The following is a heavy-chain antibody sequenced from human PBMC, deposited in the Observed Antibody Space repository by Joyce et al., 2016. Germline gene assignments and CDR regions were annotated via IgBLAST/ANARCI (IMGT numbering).Heavy chain of an antibody. CDR2: INPSGGST. Sequence: QVQLVQSGAEVKKPGASVKVSCKASGYTFTNYYMHWVREAPGRGLEWMGIINPSGGSTNSAQKCQGRVTMTRDTSTSTVYMELSSLRSEDTAVYYCARDTAMATGYYYYGMDVWGKGPRSPSPQ. V-gene: IGHV1-46*01. D-gene: IGHD5-18*01. CDR1: GYTFTNYY. J-gene: IGHJ6*01. CDR3: ARDTAMATGYYYYGMDV.